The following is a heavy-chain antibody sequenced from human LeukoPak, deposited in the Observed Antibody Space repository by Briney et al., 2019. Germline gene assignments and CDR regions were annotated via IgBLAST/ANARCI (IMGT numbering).Heavy chain of an antibody. V-gene: IGHV4-4*09. CDR2: IFTSGSS. CDR3: AKSVVVATTRLGPFDT. Sequence: SETLSLTCTVSGASISSFYWSWIRQSPGKELEWIGYIFTSGSSNYNPSLESRVTIPVDTSKNQFSLRLTSVTAADTAVYYCAKSVVVATTRLGPFDTWGQGTMVTVSS. J-gene: IGHJ3*02. CDR1: GASISSFY. D-gene: IGHD3-22*01.